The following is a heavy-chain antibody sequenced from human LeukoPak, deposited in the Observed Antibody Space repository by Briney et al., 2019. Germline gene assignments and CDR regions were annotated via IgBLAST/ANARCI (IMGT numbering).Heavy chain of an antibody. CDR3: AALNSGSYYLSFDY. V-gene: IGHV1-69*13. D-gene: IGHD1-26*01. Sequence: ASVKVSCKASGGTFSSYAISWVRQAPGQGLEWMGGIIPIFGTANYAQKFQGRVTITADESTSTAYMELSSLRSEDTAVYYCAALNSGSYYLSFDYWGQGTLVTVSS. CDR1: GGTFSSYA. J-gene: IGHJ4*02. CDR2: IIPIFGTA.